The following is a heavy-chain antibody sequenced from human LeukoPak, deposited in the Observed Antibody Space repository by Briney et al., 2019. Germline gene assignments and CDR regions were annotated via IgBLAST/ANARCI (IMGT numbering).Heavy chain of an antibody. J-gene: IGHJ4*02. CDR1: GFTFDDYG. CDR3: ARTYYDILTGYNPYFDY. CDR2: INWNGGST. Sequence: GGSLRLSCAASGFTFDDYGMSWVRQAPGKGLEWVSGINWNGGSTGYADSVKGRFTISRDNAKNFLYLQMNSLRAEDTAVYYCARTYYDILTGYNPYFDYWGQGILVTVSS. D-gene: IGHD3-9*01. V-gene: IGHV3-20*04.